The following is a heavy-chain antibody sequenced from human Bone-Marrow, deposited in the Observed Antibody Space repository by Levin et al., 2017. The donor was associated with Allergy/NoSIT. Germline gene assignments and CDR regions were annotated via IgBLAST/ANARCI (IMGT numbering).Heavy chain of an antibody. CDR2: IHYSGRT. D-gene: IGHD3-3*01. J-gene: IGHJ3*02. CDR1: GDSISSGPNY. V-gene: IGHV4-39*02. Sequence: SETLSLTCTVSGDSISSGPNYWGWLRQPPGTILEWIGSIHYSGRTYYNPSLKSRVTISVDTSKNHLFLNLRSVTAADTAVYYCARYPKDLWSGYLAFDIWGQGTMLTVSS. CDR3: ARYPKDLWSGYLAFDI.